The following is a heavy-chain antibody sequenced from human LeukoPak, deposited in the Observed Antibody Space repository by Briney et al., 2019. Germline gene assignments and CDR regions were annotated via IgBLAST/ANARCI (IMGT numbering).Heavy chain of an antibody. D-gene: IGHD6-25*01. CDR3: ARGQLRLSN. J-gene: IGHJ4*02. V-gene: IGHV4-34*01. Sequence: SETLSLTCAVYGGSFNGYYWTWIRQPPGKGLEWIGEINHSGSTDYNPSLKSRVTISVDTSKNQFSLKLDSVTAADTAVYYCARGQLRLSNWGQGSLVIVSS. CDR1: GGSFNGYY. CDR2: INHSGST.